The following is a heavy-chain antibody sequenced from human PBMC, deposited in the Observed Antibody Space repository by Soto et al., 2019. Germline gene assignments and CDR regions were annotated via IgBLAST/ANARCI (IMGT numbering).Heavy chain of an antibody. Sequence: QVQLQESGPGLVKPSETLSLTCTVSGGSISSYYWSWIRQPAGKGLEWIGRIYTSGSTNYNPSLTSRVTMSVDTSKNQFSLKLSSVTAADTAVYYCARARSDYGNYYFDYWGQGTLVTVSS. J-gene: IGHJ4*02. V-gene: IGHV4-4*07. CDR3: ARARSDYGNYYFDY. CDR2: IYTSGST. D-gene: IGHD4-17*01. CDR1: GGSISSYY.